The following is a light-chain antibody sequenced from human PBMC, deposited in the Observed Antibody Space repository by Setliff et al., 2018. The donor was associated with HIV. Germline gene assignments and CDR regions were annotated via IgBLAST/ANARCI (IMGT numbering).Light chain of an antibody. V-gene: IGLV2-23*02. CDR1: SSDVGSYNL. J-gene: IGLJ1*01. Sequence: QSVLTQPASVSGSPGQSITISCTGTSSDVGSYNLVSWYQQHPGKAPKLMIYEVSKRPSGVSNRFSGSKSGNTASLTISGLQAEDEADYYCSSYGNSPYVFGTGTKVTVL. CDR3: SSYGNSPYV. CDR2: EVS.